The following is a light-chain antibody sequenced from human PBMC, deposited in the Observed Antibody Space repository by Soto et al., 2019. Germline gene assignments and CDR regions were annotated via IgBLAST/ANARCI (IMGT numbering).Light chain of an antibody. CDR1: QDINTW. CDR2: AAS. CDR3: QQANSVPSLT. J-gene: IGKJ3*01. Sequence: DIQMTQSPSSASASVGDRVIITCRASQDINTWLAWYQQKPGKAPKLLIYAASSLQSGVPSRFSGSGSGTEFTLTINSLQPEDFATYYCQQANSVPSLTFGPGTRVDIK. V-gene: IGKV1-12*02.